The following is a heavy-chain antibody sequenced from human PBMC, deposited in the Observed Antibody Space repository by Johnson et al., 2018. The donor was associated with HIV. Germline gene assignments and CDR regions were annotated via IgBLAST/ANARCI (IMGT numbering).Heavy chain of an antibody. V-gene: IGHV3-30*14. J-gene: IGHJ3*02. CDR1: GFTFSSYA. CDR3: ARSPGEADAFDI. D-gene: IGHD3-10*01. CDR2: IYSGGST. Sequence: QVQLVESGGGLVKPGGSLRLSCSASGFTFSSYAMHWVRQAPGKGLEWVAVIYSGGSTYYADSVKGRFTISRDSSKNTLYLQMNSLRAEDTAMYYCARSPGEADAFDIWGQGTMVTVSS.